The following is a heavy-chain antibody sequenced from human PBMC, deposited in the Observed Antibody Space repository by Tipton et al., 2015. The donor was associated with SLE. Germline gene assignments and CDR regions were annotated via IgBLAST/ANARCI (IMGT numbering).Heavy chain of an antibody. J-gene: IGHJ4*02. CDR2: ISWNSGSI. Sequence: SLRLSCAAPGFTFDDYAMHWVRQAPGKGLEWVSGISWNSGSIDYADSVKGRFTISRDNAKNSLYLQMNSLRAEDTALYYCAKDIRFCSGGRCYGTVDYWGQGTLVTVSS. CDR1: GFTFDDYA. D-gene: IGHD2-15*01. V-gene: IGHV3-9*01. CDR3: AKDIRFCSGGRCYGTVDY.